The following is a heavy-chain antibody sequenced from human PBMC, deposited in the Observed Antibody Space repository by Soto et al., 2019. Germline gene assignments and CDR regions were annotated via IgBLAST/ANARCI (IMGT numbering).Heavy chain of an antibody. CDR2: IIPIFATA. CDR3: ARDHPYNSSGDYSCNY. CDR1: GGTCSSYA. V-gene: IGHV1-69*13. Sequence: SVKVSGKASGGTCSSYAISWVRQAPGQGLERMGGIIPIFATANYAKKFHGRVTITADESTSTAYMDLSSLRSEDTAMNYCARDHPYNSSGDYSCNYWGQGTLVTVSS. D-gene: IGHD3-22*01. J-gene: IGHJ4*02.